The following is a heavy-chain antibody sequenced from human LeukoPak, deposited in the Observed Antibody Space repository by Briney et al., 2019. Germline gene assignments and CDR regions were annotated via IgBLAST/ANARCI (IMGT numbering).Heavy chain of an antibody. D-gene: IGHD2-15*01. V-gene: IGHV4-39*01. CDR1: GGSFSGYY. Sequence: SEALSLTCAVYGGSFSGYYWGWIRQPPGKGLEWIGSISYSGSTYYNPSLKRRVTISVGTSKNQFSLKLNSVTAADTAVYYCARSVNIVVEYYFDYWGQGTLVTVSS. CDR3: ARSVNIVVEYYFDY. CDR2: ISYSGST. J-gene: IGHJ4*02.